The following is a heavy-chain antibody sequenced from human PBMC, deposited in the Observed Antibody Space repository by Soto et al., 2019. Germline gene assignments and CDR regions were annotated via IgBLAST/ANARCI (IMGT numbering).Heavy chain of an antibody. Sequence: QVQLVQSGAEVKKPRSSVKVSCKASGGTFSSYTISWVRQAPGQGLEWMGRIIPILGIANYAQKFQGRVTITADKSTSTAYMELSSLRSEDTAVYYCARDPIAAAATGYFQHWGQGTLVTVSS. J-gene: IGHJ1*01. V-gene: IGHV1-69*08. CDR1: GGTFSSYT. CDR3: ARDPIAAAATGYFQH. CDR2: IIPILGIA. D-gene: IGHD6-13*01.